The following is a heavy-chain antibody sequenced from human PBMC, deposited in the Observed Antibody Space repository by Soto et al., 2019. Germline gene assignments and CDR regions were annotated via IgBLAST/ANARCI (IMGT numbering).Heavy chain of an antibody. J-gene: IGHJ6*02. CDR2: ISYDGSNK. V-gene: IGHV3-30*18. Sequence: PGAPRTASGAPSRITSRRCSVHRRGRDAGRWRWSVADISYDGSNKYYADSVKGRFTISRDNSKNTLYLQMNSLRAEDTAVYYCAKDLHLGATTLGGLSYGMDVWGQGTTVTVSS. D-gene: IGHD1-26*01. CDR1: RITSRRCS. CDR3: AKDLHLGATTLGGLSYGMDV.